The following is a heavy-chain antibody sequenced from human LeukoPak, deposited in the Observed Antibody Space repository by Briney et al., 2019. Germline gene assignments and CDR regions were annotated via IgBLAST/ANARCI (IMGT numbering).Heavy chain of an antibody. V-gene: IGHV4-34*01. Sequence: SETLSLTCAVYGGSFSGYYWSWIRRPPGKGLEWIGEINHSGSTNYNPSLKSRVTISVDTSKNQFSLKLSSVTAADTAVYYCARSKWLVLDYWGQGTLVTVSS. CDR3: ARSKWLVLDY. CDR1: GGSFSGYY. D-gene: IGHD6-19*01. J-gene: IGHJ4*02. CDR2: INHSGST.